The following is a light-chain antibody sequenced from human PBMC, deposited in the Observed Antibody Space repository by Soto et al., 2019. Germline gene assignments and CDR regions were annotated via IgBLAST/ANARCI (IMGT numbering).Light chain of an antibody. Sequence: QSALTQPASVSGSPGQSITISSTGTSTEVGGYNYVSWYQQHPGKAPKFMIYDVSNRPSGVSTRFAGFTSVNTAYLTTSGLPGEQAEDDDCYSYTTKSTRQTVFGTGTKLTVL. V-gene: IGLV2-14*01. CDR3: YSYTTKSTRQTV. J-gene: IGLJ1*01. CDR1: STEVGGYNY. CDR2: DVS.